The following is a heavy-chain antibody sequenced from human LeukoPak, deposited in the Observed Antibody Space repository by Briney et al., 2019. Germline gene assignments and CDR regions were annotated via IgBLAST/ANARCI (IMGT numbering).Heavy chain of an antibody. J-gene: IGHJ4*02. CDR2: ISGSGDST. V-gene: IGHV3-23*01. Sequence: GGSLRLSCAASGFTFNTCAISWVRQAPGKGLEWVSGISGSGDSTYYADSVKGRFTTSRDNSKNTLYLQMNSLRAEDTAVYYCAKGGNSGWYFDYWGQGTLVTVSS. CDR3: AKGGNSGWYFDY. D-gene: IGHD6-19*01. CDR1: GFTFNTCA.